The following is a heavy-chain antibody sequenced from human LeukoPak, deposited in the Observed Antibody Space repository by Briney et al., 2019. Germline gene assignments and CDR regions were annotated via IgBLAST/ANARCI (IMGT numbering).Heavy chain of an antibody. CDR2: ISAYNGNT. Sequence: GASVNVSCKASGYTFTSYYMHWVRQAPGQGLEWMGWISAYNGNTNYAQKLQGRVTMTTDTSTSTAYMELRSLRSDDTAVYYCARADYGGNSFIYYWGQGTLVTVSS. V-gene: IGHV1-18*04. CDR1: GYTFTSYY. D-gene: IGHD4-23*01. J-gene: IGHJ4*02. CDR3: ARADYGGNSFIYY.